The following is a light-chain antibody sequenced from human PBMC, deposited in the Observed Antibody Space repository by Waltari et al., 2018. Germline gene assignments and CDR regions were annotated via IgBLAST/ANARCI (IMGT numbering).Light chain of an antibody. CDR2: RNN. V-gene: IGLV1-47*01. J-gene: IGLJ3*02. CDR3: AAWDDSLSGRV. Sequence: ELTQPPSASGTPGQRVTISCSGSRSNVGNNYVYWYQQRPGTAPKLLIYRNNQRPSGVPDRFSGSKSGTSASLAISGLRSEDEADYYCAAWDDSLSGRVFGGGTKVTVL. CDR1: RSNVGNNY.